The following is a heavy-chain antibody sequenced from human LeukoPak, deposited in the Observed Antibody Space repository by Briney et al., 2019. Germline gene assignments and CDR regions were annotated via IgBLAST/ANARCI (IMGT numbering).Heavy chain of an antibody. Sequence: GASVKVSCKASGYTFTSYGISWVRQAPGQGLEWMGWISTYNGNTNYAQNFQDRVTMTTDSSTSTAYMELRSLRFDDTAVYYCARAVAAAGSPRYWGQGTLVTVSS. D-gene: IGHD6-13*01. CDR3: ARAVAAAGSPRY. V-gene: IGHV1-18*01. CDR2: ISTYNGNT. J-gene: IGHJ4*02. CDR1: GYTFTSYG.